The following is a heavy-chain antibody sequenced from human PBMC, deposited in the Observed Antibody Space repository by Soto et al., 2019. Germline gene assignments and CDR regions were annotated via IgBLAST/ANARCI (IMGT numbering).Heavy chain of an antibody. Sequence: QLQLQESGPGLVKPSETLSLTCTVSGGSISSSSYYWGWIRQPPGKGLEWIGSIYYSGSTYYNPSLKSRVTISVDTSKNQFSLKLSSVTAADTAMYYCATLPKPEGRVIPGNYYYYGMDVWGQGTTVTVSS. CDR2: IYYSGST. J-gene: IGHJ6*02. CDR1: GGSISSSSYY. CDR3: ATLPKPEGRVIPGNYYYYGMDV. D-gene: IGHD3-16*02. V-gene: IGHV4-39*01.